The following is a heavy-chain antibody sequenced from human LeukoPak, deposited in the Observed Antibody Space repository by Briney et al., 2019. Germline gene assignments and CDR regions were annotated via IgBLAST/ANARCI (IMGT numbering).Heavy chain of an antibody. J-gene: IGHJ4*02. D-gene: IGHD3-16*01. CDR1: GFTFSSYG. Sequence: PGGSLRLSCAASGFTFSSYGMHWVRQAPGKGLEWVAVIWYDGSNKYYADSVKGRFTISRDNSNNTLYLQMNSLRAEETAVYYCARASESLHFGVRGTHDYWGQGTLVTVSS. V-gene: IGHV3-33*01. CDR3: ARASESLHFGVRGTHDY. CDR2: IWYDGSNK.